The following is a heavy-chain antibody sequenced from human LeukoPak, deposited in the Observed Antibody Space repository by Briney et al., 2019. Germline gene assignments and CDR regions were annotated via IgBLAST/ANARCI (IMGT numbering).Heavy chain of an antibody. CDR1: GFTFSNAW. D-gene: IGHD3-3*01. Sequence: GGSLRLSCAASGFTFSNAWMNWVRQAPGKGLEWVGRIKSKTDGGTTDYAAPVKGRFTISRDDSKTMLYLQMNSLKTEDTAVYYCTRITIFGVVIEYWGQGTLVTVSS. CDR2: IKSKTDGGTT. CDR3: TRITIFGVVIEY. J-gene: IGHJ4*02. V-gene: IGHV3-15*07.